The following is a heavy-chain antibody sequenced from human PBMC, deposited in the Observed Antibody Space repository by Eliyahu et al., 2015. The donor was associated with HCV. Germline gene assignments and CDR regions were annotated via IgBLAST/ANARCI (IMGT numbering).Heavy chain of an antibody. D-gene: IGHD6-19*01. CDR3: ATRRGYTSGWYWFGP. CDR2: IYYTGST. Sequence: QVQLQESGPGLVKPSETLSLTCTISGASINTYYWSWIRQSPGKGLEWIGYIYYTGSTNYNPSLRGRVTMSLDTSKNQFSLNLRSVTAADTAVYYCATRRGYTSGWYWFGPWGQGTLVTVPS. CDR1: GASINTYY. V-gene: IGHV4-59*01. J-gene: IGHJ5*02.